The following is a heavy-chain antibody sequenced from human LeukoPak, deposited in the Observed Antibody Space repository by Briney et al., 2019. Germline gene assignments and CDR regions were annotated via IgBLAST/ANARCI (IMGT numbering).Heavy chain of an antibody. J-gene: IGHJ4*02. CDR2: MNPNSGNT. CDR1: GYTFTSYY. Sequence: ASVKVSCKASGYTFTSYYMHWVRQAPGQGLEWMGWMNPNSGNTGYAQKFQGRVTMTRNTSISTAYMELSSLRSEDTAVYYCARARYYYDSSGSTWSWGQGTLVTVSS. V-gene: IGHV1-8*02. CDR3: ARARYYYDSSGSTWS. D-gene: IGHD3-22*01.